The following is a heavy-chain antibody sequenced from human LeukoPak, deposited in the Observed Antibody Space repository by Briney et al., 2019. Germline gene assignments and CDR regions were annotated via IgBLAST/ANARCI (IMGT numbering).Heavy chain of an antibody. V-gene: IGHV1-18*01. Sequence: ASVKVSCKASGYTFTSYGISWVRQAPGQGLEWMGWISAYNGNTNYAQKLQGRVTMTTDTSTSTAYMELRSLRSDDTAVYYCARGDGPEYSGHPQGDYWGQGTLVTVSS. CDR2: ISAYNGNT. CDR3: ARGDGPEYSGHPQGDY. D-gene: IGHD5-12*01. CDR1: GYTFTSYG. J-gene: IGHJ4*02.